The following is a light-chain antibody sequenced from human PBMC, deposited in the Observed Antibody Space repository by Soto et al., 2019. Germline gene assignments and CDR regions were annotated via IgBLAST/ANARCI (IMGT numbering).Light chain of an antibody. V-gene: IGKV3-11*01. Sequence: ELVLTQSPATLSLSPGERATLSSRASQSVAGYLAWYQQKPGQGPRLLIYDTSNRATGAPPRFSGSGSGTDFTLTISSLEPEDFAIYYCQHRSNWRMYTFGQGTKLEIK. CDR1: QSVAGY. CDR2: DTS. CDR3: QHRSNWRMYT. J-gene: IGKJ2*01.